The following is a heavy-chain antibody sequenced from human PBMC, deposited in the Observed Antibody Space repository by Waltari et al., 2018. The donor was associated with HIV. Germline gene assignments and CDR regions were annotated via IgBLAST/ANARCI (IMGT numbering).Heavy chain of an antibody. J-gene: IGHJ6*02. CDR3: ARGGVVAPPSYYYGMDV. V-gene: IGHV4-59*01. CDR1: GGFISGYY. D-gene: IGHD2-15*01. Sequence: QVQLQESGPGLVKPSETLSLSCTVSGGFISGYYWTWIRQPPGTGLEWIGYIYDSGSTDSSPPLESWFTISLDTSKNQFSLKLSSVTAADTAVYFCARGGVVAPPSYYYGMDVWGPGTTVIVSS. CDR2: IYDSGST.